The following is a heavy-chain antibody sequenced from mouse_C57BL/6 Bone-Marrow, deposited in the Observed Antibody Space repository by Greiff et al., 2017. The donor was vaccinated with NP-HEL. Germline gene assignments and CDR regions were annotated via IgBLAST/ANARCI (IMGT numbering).Heavy chain of an antibody. CDR2: ISSGSSTI. J-gene: IGHJ1*03. D-gene: IGHD1-1*02. CDR1: GFTFSDYG. Sequence: EVHLVESGGGLVKPGGSLKLSCAASGFTFSDYGMHWVRQAPEKGLEWVAYISSGSSTIYSADTVKGRFTISRDNAKNTLFLQMTSLRSEDTAMYYCARRWWYFDVWDTGTTVTVSS. V-gene: IGHV5-17*01. CDR3: ARRWWYFDV.